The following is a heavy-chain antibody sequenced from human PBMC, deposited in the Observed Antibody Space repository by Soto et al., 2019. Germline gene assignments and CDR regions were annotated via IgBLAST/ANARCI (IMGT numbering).Heavy chain of an antibody. CDR3: AKAHKTRYSSSWYGIGFDY. D-gene: IGHD6-13*01. V-gene: IGHV3-11*01. CDR2: ISSSGSTI. Sequence: GGSLRLSCAASGFTFSDYHMNWIRQAPGEGLEWVSYISSSGSTIYYADSVKGRFTISRDNSKNTLYLQMNSLRAEDTAVYYCAKAHKTRYSSSWYGIGFDYWGQGTLVTVSS. J-gene: IGHJ4*02. CDR1: GFTFSDYH.